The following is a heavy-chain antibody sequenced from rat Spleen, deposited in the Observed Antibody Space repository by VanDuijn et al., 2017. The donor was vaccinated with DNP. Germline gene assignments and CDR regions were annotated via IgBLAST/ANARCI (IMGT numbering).Heavy chain of an antibody. Sequence: EVQLVESGGGLVQPGRSLKLSCAASGFTFSNYDMAWVRQAPTKGLEWVASISTSGGSTYYRDSVKGRFTVSRDNAKSTLYLQMDSLRSEDTANYYCARRPYYYVAFFDYWGQGVMVTVSS. V-gene: IGHV5-25*01. J-gene: IGHJ2*01. D-gene: IGHD1-1*01. CDR1: GFTFSNYD. CDR3: ARRPYYYVAFFDY. CDR2: ISTSGGST.